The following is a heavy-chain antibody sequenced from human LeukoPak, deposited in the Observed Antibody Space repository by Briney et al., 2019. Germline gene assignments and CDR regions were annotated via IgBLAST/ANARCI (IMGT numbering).Heavy chain of an antibody. D-gene: IGHD6-19*01. V-gene: IGHV3-9*01. J-gene: IGHJ4*02. CDR1: GFTFDDYA. Sequence: GRSLRLSCAASGFTFDDYAMHWVRQASGKGLEWVSGISWNSGSIGYADSVKGRFTISRDNAKNSLYLQMNSLRAEDTALYYCAKDSGPDGASGWFDYWGQGTLVTVSS. CDR2: ISWNSGSI. CDR3: AKDSGPDGASGWFDY.